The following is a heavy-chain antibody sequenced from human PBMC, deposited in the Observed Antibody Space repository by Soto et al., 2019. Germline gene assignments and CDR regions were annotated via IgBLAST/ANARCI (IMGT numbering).Heavy chain of an antibody. Sequence: SETLSLTCAVYGGSFSGYYWSWIRQPPGKGLEWIGEINHSGSTNYNPSLKSRVTISVDTSKNQFSLKLSSVTAADTAVYYCARGHLPEAVVPAARSFDPWGQGTLVTVSS. CDR2: INHSGST. V-gene: IGHV4-34*01. CDR3: ARGHLPEAVVPAARSFDP. CDR1: GGSFSGYY. D-gene: IGHD2-2*01. J-gene: IGHJ5*02.